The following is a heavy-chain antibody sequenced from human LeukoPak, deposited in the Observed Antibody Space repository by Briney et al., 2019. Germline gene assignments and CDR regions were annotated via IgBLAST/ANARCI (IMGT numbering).Heavy chain of an antibody. CDR3: TNLASY. Sequence: GGSLRLSCAASGFTFSSYEMNWVRQAPGKGLEWVSGISDSGSETYYADSVKGRFTISRDNSNNKLFLQLKNLRVEDTALYYCTNLASYWGQGTLVIVSS. V-gene: IGHV3-23*01. J-gene: IGHJ4*02. CDR1: GFTFSSYE. CDR2: ISDSGSET.